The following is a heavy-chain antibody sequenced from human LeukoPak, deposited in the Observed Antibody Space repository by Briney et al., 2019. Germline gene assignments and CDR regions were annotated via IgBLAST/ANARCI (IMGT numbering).Heavy chain of an antibody. CDR3: AKDHSLGYYYGMDV. J-gene: IGHJ6*02. D-gene: IGHD2-21*01. Sequence: PGGSLRLSCAASGFTFDDYAMHWVRQAPGKGLEWVSGISWNSGSIGYADSVKGRFTISRDNAKNSLYLQMNSLRAEDTALYYCAKDHSLGYYYGMDVWGQGTTVTVSS. CDR1: GFTFDDYA. V-gene: IGHV3-9*01. CDR2: ISWNSGSI.